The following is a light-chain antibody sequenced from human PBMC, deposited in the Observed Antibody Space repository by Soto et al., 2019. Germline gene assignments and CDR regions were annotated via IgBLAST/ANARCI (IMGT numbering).Light chain of an antibody. CDR3: GTDHDSGSDFVWV. V-gene: IGLV9-49*01. CDR1: SGYSYYK. CDR2: VGTGGIVG. J-gene: IGLJ3*02. Sequence: QPVLTQPPSASASLGASVTLSCTLSSGYSYYKVDWYQQRPGKGPRFVMRVGTGGIVGSKGDGIPDRFSVLGSGLNRYLTIKNIQEEDESDYYCGTDHDSGSDFVWVFGGGTQLTVL.